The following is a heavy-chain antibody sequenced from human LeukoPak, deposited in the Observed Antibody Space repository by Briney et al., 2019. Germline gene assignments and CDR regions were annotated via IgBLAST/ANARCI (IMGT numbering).Heavy chain of an antibody. D-gene: IGHD5-12*01. CDR3: ARNFERLDWDYFDS. J-gene: IGHJ4*02. CDR2: INPNSGGT. V-gene: IGHV1-2*02. CDR1: GYTFSGYY. Sequence: GASVKVSCKASGYTFSGYYMHWVRQAPGQGLEWMGWINPNSGGTNYAQKIQGRVTMTRDTSISTAYMDLSRLRSDDTAVYFCARNFERLDWDYFDSWGQGTLVTVSS.